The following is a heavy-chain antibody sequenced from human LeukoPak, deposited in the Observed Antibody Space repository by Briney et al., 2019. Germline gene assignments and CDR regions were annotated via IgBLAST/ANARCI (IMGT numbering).Heavy chain of an antibody. Sequence: GGSLSLSCAASGFTFSSYAMSWVRQAPGKGLEWVSGINWNGGSTGYADSVKGRFTISRDNAKNSLYLQMNSLRAEDTALYHCARDESPWVAAGMDVWGKGTTVTISS. D-gene: IGHD2-15*01. CDR3: ARDESPWVAAGMDV. J-gene: IGHJ6*04. CDR2: INWNGGST. CDR1: GFTFSSYA. V-gene: IGHV3-20*01.